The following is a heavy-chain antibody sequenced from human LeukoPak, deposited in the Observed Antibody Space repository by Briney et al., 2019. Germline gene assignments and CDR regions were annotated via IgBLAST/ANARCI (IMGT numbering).Heavy chain of an antibody. CDR2: INPSGGST. CDR3: ARASRGAGRVNNYYYYMDV. CDR1: GYTFSSYY. Sequence: ASVKVSCKASGYTFSSYYMHWVRQAPGQGLEWMGVINPSGGSTTYAQKFQGRVTITRNTSISTAYMELSSLRSEDTAVYYCARASRGAGRVNNYYYYMDVWGKGTTVTVSS. D-gene: IGHD3-10*01. J-gene: IGHJ6*03. V-gene: IGHV1-46*01.